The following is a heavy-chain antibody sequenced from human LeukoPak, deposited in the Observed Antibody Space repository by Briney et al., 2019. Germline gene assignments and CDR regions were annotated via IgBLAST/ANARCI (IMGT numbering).Heavy chain of an antibody. V-gene: IGHV1-46*01. J-gene: IGHJ4*02. CDR2: INPSGGST. D-gene: IGHD1-14*01. Sequence: GASVKVSCKASGGTFSSYAISWVRQAPGQGLEWMGIINPSGGSTSYAQKFQGRVTMTRDMSTSTVYMELSSLRSEDTAVYYCARGLGNPYLFDYWGQGTLVTVSS. CDR3: ARGLGNPYLFDY. CDR1: GGTFSSYA.